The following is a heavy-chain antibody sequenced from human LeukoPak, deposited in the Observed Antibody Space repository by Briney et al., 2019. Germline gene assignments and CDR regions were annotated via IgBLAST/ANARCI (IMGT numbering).Heavy chain of an antibody. CDR2: IYYSGTT. J-gene: IGHJ4*02. CDR1: GGSIRSGDYY. CDR3: ARAAAISRPYFDY. Sequence: PSETLSLTCTVSGGSIRSGDYYWTWIRQPPGTGLEWIGCIYYSGTTYYNPSLKNRLTISVDTSKNQFSLKLSSVTAADTAVYYCARAAAISRPYFDYWGQGTLVTVSS. V-gene: IGHV4-31*03. D-gene: IGHD2-2*01.